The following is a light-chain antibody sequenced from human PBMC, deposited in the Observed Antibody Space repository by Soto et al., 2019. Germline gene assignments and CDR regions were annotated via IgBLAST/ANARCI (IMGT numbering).Light chain of an antibody. CDR1: QGISSY. J-gene: IGKJ3*01. Sequence: AIRMTQSPSSFSASTGDRVTITCRASQGISSYLAWYQQRPGKAPKLLIYAASTLQTGVPSTFSGSGSGTDFTLTISRLQSDDFATYYCLQYFTYPFTFGHGTKVDI. CDR2: AAS. V-gene: IGKV1-8*01. CDR3: LQYFTYPFT.